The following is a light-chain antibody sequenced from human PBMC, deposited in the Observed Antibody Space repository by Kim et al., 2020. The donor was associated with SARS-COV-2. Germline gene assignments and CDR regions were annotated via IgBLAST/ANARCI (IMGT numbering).Light chain of an antibody. J-gene: IGLJ3*02. CDR3: SSYTSSSTWV. Sequence: GQSITISCTGTSSDVGGYNYVSWYQQHPGKAPKLMIYDVSKRPSGVSNRFSGSKSGNTASLTISGLQAEDEADYYCSSYTSSSTWVFGGGTKLTV. CDR1: SSDVGGYNY. CDR2: DVS. V-gene: IGLV2-14*04.